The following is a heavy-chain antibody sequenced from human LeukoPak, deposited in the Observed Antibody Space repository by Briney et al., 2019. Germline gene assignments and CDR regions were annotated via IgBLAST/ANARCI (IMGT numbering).Heavy chain of an antibody. CDR1: GFTFGDYA. CDR3: TRITMVRGVIRFDY. CDR2: IRSKAYGGTT. V-gene: IGHV3-49*04. D-gene: IGHD3-10*01. J-gene: IGHJ4*02. Sequence: GGSLRLSCTASGFTFGDYAMSWVRQAPGKGLEWVGFIRSKAYGGTTEYAASVKGRFTISRDDSKSIAYLQMNGLKTEDTAVYYCTRITMVRGVIRFDYWGQGTLVTVSS.